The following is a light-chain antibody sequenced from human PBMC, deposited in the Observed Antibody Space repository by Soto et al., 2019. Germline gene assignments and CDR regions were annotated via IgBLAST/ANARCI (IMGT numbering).Light chain of an antibody. CDR2: AAS. CDR1: QGINNY. Sequence: DIQMTQSPSAVSASVGDRVTITCRASQGINNYLAWFQQKPGKAPKRLIYAASTLQTGVPSRVSGSGSGTEFALTISSLQPEAFATYYCLQHNTSPLTFGGGTQGEIK. J-gene: IGKJ4*01. CDR3: LQHNTSPLT. V-gene: IGKV1-17*03.